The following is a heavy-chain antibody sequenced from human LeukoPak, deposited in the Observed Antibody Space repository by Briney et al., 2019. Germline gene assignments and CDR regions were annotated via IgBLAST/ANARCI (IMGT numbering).Heavy chain of an antibody. CDR2: IRFSGTT. J-gene: IGHJ5*02. CDR1: GDSINTGGYY. V-gene: IGHV4-39*01. CDR3: ARQDDQDHGDPNWFDP. Sequence: SETLSLTCSASGDSINTGGYYWGWVRQSPGKGLEWIGSIRFSGTTFCNPSFRGRVAISIDTSRNEFSLRVTSVTATDTAIYYCARQDDQDHGDPNWFDPWGQGILVTVSS. D-gene: IGHD4-17*01.